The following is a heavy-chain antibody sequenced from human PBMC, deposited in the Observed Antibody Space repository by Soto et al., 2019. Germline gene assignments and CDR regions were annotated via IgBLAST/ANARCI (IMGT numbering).Heavy chain of an antibody. CDR2: ISGNNVYL. D-gene: IGHD2-15*01. CDR1: GFNLSIYT. J-gene: IGHJ3*02. V-gene: IGHV3-21*01. Sequence: EAQLVESGGGLVKPGGSLRLSCAASGFNLSIYTMNWVRQAPGKGLEWVSSISGNNVYLYYADSVKGRFTISRDNAKNSLTLQMNSLRAEDTAVYYCARDRCSGGSCYRTYAFYMWGQGTLVTVSS. CDR3: ARDRCSGGSCYRTYAFYM.